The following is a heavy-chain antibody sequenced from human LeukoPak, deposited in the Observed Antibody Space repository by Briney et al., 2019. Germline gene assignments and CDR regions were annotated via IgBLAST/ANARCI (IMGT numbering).Heavy chain of an antibody. CDR2: IRYDGSNK. V-gene: IGHV3-30*02. CDR3: AKDTRWEPRDYYYYMDV. Sequence: GGSLRLSCAASGFTFNTYWMSWVRQAPGKGLEWVAFIRYDGSNKYYADSVKGRFTISRDNSKNTLYLQMNSLRAEDTAVYYCAKDTRWEPRDYYYYMDVWGKGTTVTVSS. CDR1: GFTFNTYW. D-gene: IGHD1-26*01. J-gene: IGHJ6*03.